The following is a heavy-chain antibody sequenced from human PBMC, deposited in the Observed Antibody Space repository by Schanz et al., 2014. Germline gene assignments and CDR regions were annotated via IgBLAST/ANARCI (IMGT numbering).Heavy chain of an antibody. CDR1: GFSLDIFA. CDR3: VSVYDSSGYVSFNY. Sequence: EVHLLESGGGLVEPGGSLRLSCATSGFSLDIFAVSWVRQAPGKGLEWVSSFNDGGVNKYYADSVKGRFTISRDNTKNSLFLQLNSLRADDTAVYYCVSVYDSSGYVSFNYWGQGTLVTVSS. J-gene: IGHJ4*02. V-gene: IGHV3-23*01. CDR2: FNDGGVNK. D-gene: IGHD3-22*01.